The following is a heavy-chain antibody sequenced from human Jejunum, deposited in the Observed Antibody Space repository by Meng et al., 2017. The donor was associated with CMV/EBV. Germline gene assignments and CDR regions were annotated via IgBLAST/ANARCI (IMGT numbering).Heavy chain of an antibody. J-gene: IGHJ4*02. Sequence: EVQLVARGGALFQPRGSLRLSCAASGFTFSNYWMHWVRQAPGKGLVWVSRITPDGSTTNYADSVKGRFTISRDNAKNTLYLQMNSLSAEDTAVYYCARNRDGLAGHFDCWGQGTLVTVDS. CDR1: GFTFSNYW. D-gene: IGHD3-3*02. V-gene: IGHV3-74*01. CDR3: ARNRDGLAGHFDC. CDR2: ITPDGSTT.